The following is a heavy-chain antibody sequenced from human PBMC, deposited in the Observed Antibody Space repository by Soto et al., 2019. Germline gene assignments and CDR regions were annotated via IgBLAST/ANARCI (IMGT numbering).Heavy chain of an antibody. Sequence: QVQLVQSGAEVKKPGASVKVSCKASGYTFTSYGISWVRQAPGQGLEWMGWISAYNGNTNYAQKLQGRVTMTTDTSPSTAYMKLRSLRSDDAAVYYCARAPYYYGSGSQGYLYLGWLDPWRQGPLVTGSS. J-gene: IGHJ5*02. V-gene: IGHV1-18*01. CDR1: GYTFTSYG. CDR2: ISAYNGNT. D-gene: IGHD3-10*01. CDR3: ARAPYYYGSGSQGYLYLGWLDP.